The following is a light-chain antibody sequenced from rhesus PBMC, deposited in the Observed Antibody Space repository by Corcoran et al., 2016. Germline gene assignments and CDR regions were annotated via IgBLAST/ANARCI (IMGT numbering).Light chain of an antibody. CDR2: LVS. J-gene: IGKJ3*01. Sequence: DIVMTHTPLSLPVTPGEPASISCRSSQSLLHSNGNTYLYWYLQKPGQAPQLLMYLVSNRASGVPDRVRGRGSGTDFTLKISRVEAEDVGVYYCMQVIHLPFTFGPGTKLDIK. CDR1: QSLLHSNGNTY. V-gene: IGKV2-91*01. CDR3: MQVIHLPFT.